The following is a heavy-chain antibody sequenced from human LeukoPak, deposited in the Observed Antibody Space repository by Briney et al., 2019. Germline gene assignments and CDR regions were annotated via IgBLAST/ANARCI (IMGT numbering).Heavy chain of an antibody. Sequence: GGSLRLSCAASGFTFSKYWMSWVRQAPGKGLEWVANIKQDGSEKYYVESAKGRFTISRDNAKNSMYLQMNSLRGEDTAVYYCARGEFAWIQGSYGMNVWGRGTTVTVS. D-gene: IGHD5-18*01. CDR1: GFTFSKYW. V-gene: IGHV3-7*01. CDR2: IKQDGSEK. J-gene: IGHJ6*02. CDR3: ARGEFAWIQGSYGMNV.